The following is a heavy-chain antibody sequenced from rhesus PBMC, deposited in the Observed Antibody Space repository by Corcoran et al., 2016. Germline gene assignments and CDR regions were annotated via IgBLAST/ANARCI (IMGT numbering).Heavy chain of an antibody. D-gene: IGHD3-22*01. Sequence: QVQLQESGPGLVKPSQTLSPTCAISGDRVPGNSATWKWIGTSPSRGLEWLGRTYYRSKWYNDYAQSVQNRITINPDTSKNQFSLQLNSVTPEDMAVYYCARRLGPFDYWGQGVLVTVSS. CDR1: GDRVPGNSAT. CDR2: TYYRSKWYN. J-gene: IGHJ4*01. CDR3: ARRLGPFDY. V-gene: IGHV6-1*01.